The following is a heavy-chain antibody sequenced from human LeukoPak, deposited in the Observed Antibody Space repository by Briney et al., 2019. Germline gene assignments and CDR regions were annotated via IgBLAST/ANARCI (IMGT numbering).Heavy chain of an antibody. CDR2: IYYSGST. D-gene: IGHD6-13*01. J-gene: IGHJ4*02. CDR1: GGSISGHY. CDR3: ARDSSSWYDLGY. Sequence: PSETLSLTCTVSGGSISGHYWSWIRQPPGKGLEWIGYIYYSGSTNYNPSLKSRVTISVDTSKNQFSLKLSSVTAADTAVYYCARDSSSWYDLGYWGQGTLVTVSS. V-gene: IGHV4-59*11.